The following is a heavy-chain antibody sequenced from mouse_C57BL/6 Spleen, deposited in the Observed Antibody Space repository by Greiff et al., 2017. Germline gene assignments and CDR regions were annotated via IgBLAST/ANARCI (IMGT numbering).Heavy chain of an antibody. V-gene: IGHV5-4*01. D-gene: IGHD2-4*01. CDR1: GFTFSSYA. CDR2: ISDGGSYT. Sequence: EVKLVESGGGLVKPGGSLKLSCAASGFTFSSYAMSWVRQTPEKRLEWVATISDGGSYTYYPDNVKGRFTISRDNAKNNLYLQMSHLKSEDTAMYYCAREHDYFDYWGQGTTLTVSS. J-gene: IGHJ2*01. CDR3: AREHDYFDY.